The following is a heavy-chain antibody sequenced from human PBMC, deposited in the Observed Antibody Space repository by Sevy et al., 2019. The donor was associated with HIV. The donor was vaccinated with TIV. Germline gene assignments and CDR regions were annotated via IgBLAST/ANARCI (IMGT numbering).Heavy chain of an antibody. Sequence: GGSLRLSCAASGFSLSSYEMNWVRQAPGKGLEWISYITLSGSTMYYADSVKGRFTISRDNAKNSLYLQMNSLRAEDTAVYYCARDRQGITVAGTAIDYWGQGPLVTVSS. D-gene: IGHD6-19*01. CDR2: ITLSGSTM. V-gene: IGHV3-48*03. CDR3: ARDRQGITVAGTAIDY. J-gene: IGHJ4*02. CDR1: GFSLSSYE.